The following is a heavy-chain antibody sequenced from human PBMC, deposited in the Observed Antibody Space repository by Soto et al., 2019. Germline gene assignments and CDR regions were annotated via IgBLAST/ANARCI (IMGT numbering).Heavy chain of an antibody. V-gene: IGHV1-18*01. CDR1: VYTFTSYG. Sequence: ASVKVSCKASVYTFTSYGISWVRQAPGQGLEWMGWVISYNGNTKYAQKLQGRVTMTTDTSTRTAYMELRSLRAEDTAVYYCAKDRYRYGPLDYWGQGTLVTVPS. CDR2: VISYNGNT. CDR3: AKDRYRYGPLDY. D-gene: IGHD5-18*01. J-gene: IGHJ4*02.